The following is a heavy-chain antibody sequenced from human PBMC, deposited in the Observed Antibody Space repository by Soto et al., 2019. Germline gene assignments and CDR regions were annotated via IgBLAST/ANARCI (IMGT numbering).Heavy chain of an antibody. CDR1: GGSISSGDYY. CDR3: ARGPLGGYSYGSNYFDY. CDR2: IYYSGST. Sequence: SETLSLTCTVSGGSISSGDYYWSWIRQPPGKGLEWIGYIYYSGSTYYNPSLKSRVTISVDTSKNQFSLKLSSVTAADTAVYYCARGPLGGYSYGSNYFDYWGQGTLVTVSS. V-gene: IGHV4-30-4*01. J-gene: IGHJ4*02. D-gene: IGHD5-18*01.